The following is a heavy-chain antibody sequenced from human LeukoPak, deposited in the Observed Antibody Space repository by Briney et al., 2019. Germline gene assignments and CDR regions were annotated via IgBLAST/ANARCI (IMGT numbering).Heavy chain of an antibody. Sequence: SVKVSCKASGGTFSSYAISWVRQAPGQGLEWMGRILPILGIANYAQKFQGRVTITADKSTSTAYMELSSLRSEDTAVYYCARYYYDSSGFSQTFFDCWGQGTLVTVSS. J-gene: IGHJ4*02. CDR2: ILPILGIA. CDR1: GGTFSSYA. V-gene: IGHV1-69*04. CDR3: ARYYYDSSGFSQTFFDC. D-gene: IGHD3-22*01.